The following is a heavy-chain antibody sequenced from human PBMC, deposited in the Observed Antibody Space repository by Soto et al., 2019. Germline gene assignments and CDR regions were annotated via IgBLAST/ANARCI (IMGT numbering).Heavy chain of an antibody. CDR1: GYTFTSYG. V-gene: IGHV1-18*01. J-gene: IGHJ4*02. CDR2: ISAYNGNT. D-gene: IGHD6-13*01. CDR3: ARDKGRSSSWLRASTGFDY. Sequence: GESLKISCKASGYTFTSYGISWVRQAPGQGLEWMGWISAYNGNTNYAQKLQGRVTMTTDTSTSTAYMELRSLRSDDTAVYYCARDKGRSSSWLRASTGFDYWGQGTLVTVSS.